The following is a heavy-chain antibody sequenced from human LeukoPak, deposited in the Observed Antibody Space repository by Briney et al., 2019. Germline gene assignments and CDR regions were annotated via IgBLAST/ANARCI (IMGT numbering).Heavy chain of an antibody. Sequence: RQXPGKGPEGVSIISGSGTDTYYTDSVEGRFTISRDTSKNTLYMQMNNLRVEDTAVYFCVKGFHFDWWGQGTLVTVSS. J-gene: IGHJ4*02. V-gene: IGHV3-23*01. CDR3: VKGFHFDW. CDR2: ISGSGTDT.